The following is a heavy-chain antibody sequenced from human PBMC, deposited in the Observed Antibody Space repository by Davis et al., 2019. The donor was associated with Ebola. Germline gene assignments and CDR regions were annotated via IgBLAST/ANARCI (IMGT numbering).Heavy chain of an antibody. D-gene: IGHD2/OR15-2a*01. V-gene: IGHV4-61*05. CDR3: ARRPILSGMGQDRWLDP. CDR2: IDNSGNI. J-gene: IGHJ5*01. Sequence: PSETLSLTCTVSGDSINTIGYYWGWIRQPPWKGLEWIGYIDNSGNINYNPSLKSRLTLSIDTSSNEFSLSLRSVTAADTAIYYCARRPILSGMGQDRWLDPWGQGILVTVSS. CDR1: GDSINTIGYY.